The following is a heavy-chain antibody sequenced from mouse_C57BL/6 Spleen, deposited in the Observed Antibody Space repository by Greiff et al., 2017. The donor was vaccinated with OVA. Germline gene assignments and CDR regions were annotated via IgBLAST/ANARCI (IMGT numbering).Heavy chain of an antibody. CDR1: GFTFSDYG. J-gene: IGHJ3*01. CDR3: ARGMDYDEAWFAY. Sequence: EVQLVESGGGLVKPGGSLKLSCAASGFTFSDYGMHWVRQAPEKGLEWVAYISSGSSTIYYVDTVTGRFTISRDNAKNTLFLQMTSLRSEDTAMYYGARGMDYDEAWFAYWGQGTLVTVSA. V-gene: IGHV5-17*01. CDR2: ISSGSSTI. D-gene: IGHD2-4*01.